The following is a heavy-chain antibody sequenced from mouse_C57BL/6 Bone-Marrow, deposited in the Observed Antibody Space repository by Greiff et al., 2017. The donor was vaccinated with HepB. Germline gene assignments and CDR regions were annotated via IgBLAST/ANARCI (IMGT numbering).Heavy chain of an antibody. CDR3: ARHDSVAWFAY. Sequence: VQLQQSGAELVKPGASVKLSCTASGFNIKDYYMHWVKQRTEQGLEWIGRIDPEDGETKYAQKFQGKATITAATPSNTAYLQLSSLTSEDTAVYYCARHDSVAWFAYWGQGTLVTVSA. D-gene: IGHD2-4*01. V-gene: IGHV14-2*01. J-gene: IGHJ3*01. CDR2: IDPEDGET. CDR1: GFNIKDYY.